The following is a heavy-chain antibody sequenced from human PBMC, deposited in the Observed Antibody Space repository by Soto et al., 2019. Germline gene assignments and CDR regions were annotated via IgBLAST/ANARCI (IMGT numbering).Heavy chain of an antibody. D-gene: IGHD6-19*01. CDR2: INSDGSST. Sequence: GGSQRLSCAANGFTFSSYWMHCVRQAPGKVLVWVSRINSDGSSTSYADSVKGRFTISRDNAKNTLYLQMNSLRAEDTAVYYCARDQLEQWPDYYYYYGMDVWGQGTTVTVSS. V-gene: IGHV3-74*01. CDR3: ARDQLEQWPDYYYYYGMDV. J-gene: IGHJ6*02. CDR1: GFTFSSYW.